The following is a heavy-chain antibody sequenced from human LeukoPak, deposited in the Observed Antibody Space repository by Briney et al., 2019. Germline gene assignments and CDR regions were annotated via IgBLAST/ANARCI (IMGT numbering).Heavy chain of an antibody. V-gene: IGHV1-24*01. Sequence: ASVKVSCKVSGYTLTELSMHWVRQAPGKGLEWMGGFDPDDGETIYAQKFQGRVTMTEDTSTDTAYMELSSLRSEDTAVYYCATAADYYYYYGMDVWGQGTTVTVSS. CDR2: FDPDDGET. CDR1: GYTLTELS. CDR3: ATAADYYYYYGMDV. J-gene: IGHJ6*02.